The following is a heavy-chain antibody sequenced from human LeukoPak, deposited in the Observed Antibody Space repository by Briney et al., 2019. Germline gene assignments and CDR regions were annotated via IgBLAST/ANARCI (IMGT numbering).Heavy chain of an antibody. Sequence: PSETLSLTCTVSGGSISSYYWSWIRQPPGKGLEWIGYIYYSGSTNYNPSLKSRVTISVDTSKNQFSLKLSSVTAADTAVYYCARDSPYSGSYYYYGMDVWGQGTTVTVSS. J-gene: IGHJ6*02. CDR2: IYYSGST. CDR3: ARDSPYSGSYYYYGMDV. CDR1: GGSISSYY. D-gene: IGHD1-26*01. V-gene: IGHV4-59*01.